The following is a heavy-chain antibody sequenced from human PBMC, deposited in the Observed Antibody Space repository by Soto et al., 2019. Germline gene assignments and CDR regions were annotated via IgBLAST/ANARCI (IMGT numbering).Heavy chain of an antibody. CDR2: ISGSGGST. Sequence: GGSLRLSCAASGFTFSSYAMSWVRQAPGKGLEWVSAISGSGGSTYYADSVKGRFTISRDNSKNTLYLQMNSLRAEDTAVYYCAKSPGDYYDSSGYYDYWGQGTPVTVSS. CDR1: GFTFSSYA. CDR3: AKSPGDYYDSSGYYDY. J-gene: IGHJ4*02. V-gene: IGHV3-23*01. D-gene: IGHD3-22*01.